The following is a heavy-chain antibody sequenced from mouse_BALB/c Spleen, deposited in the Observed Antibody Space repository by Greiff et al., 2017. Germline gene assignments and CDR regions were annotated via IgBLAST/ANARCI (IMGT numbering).Heavy chain of an antibody. CDR1: GDSITSGY. Sequence: EVQRVESGPSLVKPSQTLSLTCSVTGDSITSGYWNWIRKFPGNKLEYMGYISYSGSTYYNPSLKSRISIIRDTSKNQYYLRLNSVTTEDTATYYCARGRYRNDEAWFAYWGQGTLVTVSA. D-gene: IGHD2-14*01. CDR2: ISYSGST. CDR3: ARGRYRNDEAWFAY. J-gene: IGHJ3*01. V-gene: IGHV3-8*02.